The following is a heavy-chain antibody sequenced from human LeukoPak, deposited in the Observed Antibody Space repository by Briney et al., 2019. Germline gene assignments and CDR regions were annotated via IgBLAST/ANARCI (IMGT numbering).Heavy chain of an antibody. Sequence: SGRSLRLSCAASGFTFSSYAMHWVRQAPGKGLEWVAIIWYDGGKKFYADFVKGRFTISRDNSKKMLYLQMNSLRAEDTAVYYCATAYGDNGYYFDYWGQGTLVTVSS. CDR3: ATAYGDNGYYFDY. V-gene: IGHV3-33*08. CDR1: GFTFSSYA. D-gene: IGHD4-17*01. CDR2: IWYDGGKK. J-gene: IGHJ4*02.